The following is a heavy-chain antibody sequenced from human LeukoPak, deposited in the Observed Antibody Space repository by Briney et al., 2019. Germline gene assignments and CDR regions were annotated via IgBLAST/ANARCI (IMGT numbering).Heavy chain of an antibody. V-gene: IGHV1-8*01. D-gene: IGHD2-15*01. CDR3: ARAFVVVVAATGWWFDP. J-gene: IGHJ5*02. CDR1: GYTFTSYD. Sequence: ASVKVSCRASGYTFTSYDINWVRQATGQGLEWMGWMNPNSGNTGYAQKFQGRVTMTRNTSISTAYMELSSLRSGDTAVYYCARAFVVVVAATGWWFDPWGQGTLVTVSS. CDR2: MNPNSGNT.